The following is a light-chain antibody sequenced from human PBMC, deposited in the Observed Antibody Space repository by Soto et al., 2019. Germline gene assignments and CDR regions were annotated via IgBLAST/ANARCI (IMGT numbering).Light chain of an antibody. V-gene: IGKV3-20*01. J-gene: IGKJ1*01. CDR1: QNVGSSY. CDR2: GAS. Sequence: EIVLTQSPGTLSLSPGERVTLSCRARQNVGSSYLAWYQQKPGQAPRLLIYGASSRATGIPDRFSGSGSGTDFTLTISILEPEDFAVYYCQQYGNSPETFGQGTKVEIK. CDR3: QQYGNSPET.